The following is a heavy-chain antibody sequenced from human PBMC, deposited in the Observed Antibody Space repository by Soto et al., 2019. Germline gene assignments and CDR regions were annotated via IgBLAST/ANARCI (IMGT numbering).Heavy chain of an antibody. CDR1: GFTFSSYA. Sequence: GGSLRLSCAASGFTFSSYAMSWVRQAPGKGLEWVSAISGSGGSTYYADSVKGRFTISRDNSKNTLYLQMNSLRAEDTAVYYCAKAEGLFGVVPHAYWGQGTLVTVSS. CDR3: AKAEGLFGVVPHAY. CDR2: ISGSGGST. V-gene: IGHV3-23*01. J-gene: IGHJ4*02. D-gene: IGHD3-3*01.